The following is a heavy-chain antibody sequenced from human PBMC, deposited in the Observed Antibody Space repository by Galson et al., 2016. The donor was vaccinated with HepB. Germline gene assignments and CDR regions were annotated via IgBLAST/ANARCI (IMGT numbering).Heavy chain of an antibody. V-gene: IGHV3-30*03. J-gene: IGHJ4*02. D-gene: IGHD1-26*01. CDR1: GFSFSDYG. Sequence: SLRLSCAASGFSFSDYGMHWVRQAPGKGLEWVAVISSDGSKKYYADSVKGRFTISRDNSKNTLYVQMNSLRAEDTAVYYCAGGSGSQYFYYFDYWGQGTLVTVSS. CDR2: ISSDGSKK. CDR3: AGGSGSQYFYYFDY.